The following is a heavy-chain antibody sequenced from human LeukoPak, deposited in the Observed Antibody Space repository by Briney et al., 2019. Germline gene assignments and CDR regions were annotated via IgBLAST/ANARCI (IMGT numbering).Heavy chain of an antibody. CDR1: GGSISSGSYY. CDR2: IYTSGST. V-gene: IGHV4-61*02. Sequence: SQTLSLTCTVSGGSISSGSYYWSWIRQPAGKGLEWIGRIYTSGSTNYNPSLKSRVTISVDTSKNQFSLKLSSVTAADTAVYYCAREDPRERDDAFDIWGQGTMVTVSS. CDR3: AREDPRERDDAFDI. D-gene: IGHD1-26*01. J-gene: IGHJ3*02.